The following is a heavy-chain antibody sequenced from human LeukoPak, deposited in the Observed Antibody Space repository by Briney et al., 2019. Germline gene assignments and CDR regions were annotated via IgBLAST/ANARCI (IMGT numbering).Heavy chain of an antibody. CDR3: TRSSRELLFADDAFDI. CDR2: IRSKANSYAT. Sequence: PGGSLRLSCAASGFTFSGSAMHWVRQASGKGLEWVGRIRSKANSYATAYAASVKGRFTISRDDSKNTAYLQMNSLKTEDTAVYYCTRSSRELLFADDAFDIWGQGTMVTVSS. J-gene: IGHJ3*02. V-gene: IGHV3-73*01. D-gene: IGHD1-26*01. CDR1: GFTFSGSA.